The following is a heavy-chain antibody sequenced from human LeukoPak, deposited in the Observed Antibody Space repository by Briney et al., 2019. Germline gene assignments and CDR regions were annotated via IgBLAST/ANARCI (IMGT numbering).Heavy chain of an antibody. J-gene: IGHJ4*02. Sequence: GGSLRLSCAVFGFTFSGYDMHWVRQATGKGLEWVSAIGTAGDTSYPGSVKGRFTISRENAKNSLYLQMNSLRAGDTAVYYCARWSSAVTGFDYWGQGTLVTVSS. CDR1: GFTFSGYD. V-gene: IGHV3-13*01. CDR3: ARWSSAVTGFDY. D-gene: IGHD2-21*02. CDR2: IGTAGDT.